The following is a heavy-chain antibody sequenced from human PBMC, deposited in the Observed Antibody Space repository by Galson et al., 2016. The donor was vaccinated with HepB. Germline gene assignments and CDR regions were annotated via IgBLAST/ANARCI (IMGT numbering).Heavy chain of an antibody. CDR1: GFTFSTYA. Sequence: SLRLSCAASGFTFSTYAMHWVRQAPGKGLEWVAVISYDGNKKYYAASVNGRFTIARDKSENTLYLQMHSLRAEDTAVYYCARDEDDPSYTIDFWGQGTLVSVSS. V-gene: IGHV3-30-3*01. J-gene: IGHJ4*02. D-gene: IGHD3-10*01. CDR3: ARDEDDPSYTIDF. CDR2: ISYDGNKK.